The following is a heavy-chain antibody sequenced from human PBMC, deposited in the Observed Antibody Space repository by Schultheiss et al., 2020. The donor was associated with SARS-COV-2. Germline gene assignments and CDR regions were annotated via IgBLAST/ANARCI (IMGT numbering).Heavy chain of an antibody. D-gene: IGHD3-16*01. Sequence: SETLSLTCAVSGYSISSGYYWGWIRQPPGKGLEWIGSIYHSGSTYYNPSLKSRVTISVDTSKNQFSLNLTSVTAADTAVYYCARARLGEDGFDYWGQGTLVTVSS. V-gene: IGHV4-38-2*01. CDR1: GYSISSGYY. CDR3: ARARLGEDGFDY. J-gene: IGHJ4*02. CDR2: IYHSGST.